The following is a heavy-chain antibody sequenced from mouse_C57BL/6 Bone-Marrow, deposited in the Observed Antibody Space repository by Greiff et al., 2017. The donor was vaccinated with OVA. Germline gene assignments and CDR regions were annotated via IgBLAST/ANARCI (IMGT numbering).Heavy chain of an antibody. CDR2: ISSGSSTI. J-gene: IGHJ2*01. CDR1: GFTFSDYG. V-gene: IGHV5-17*01. Sequence: EVNVVESGGGLVKPGGSLKLSCAASGFTFSDYGMHWVRQAPEKGLEWVAYISSGSSTIYYADTVKGRFTISRDNAKNTLFLQMTSLRSEDTAMYYCARDGSSYDYYFDYWGQGTTLTVSS. D-gene: IGHD1-1*01. CDR3: ARDGSSYDYYFDY.